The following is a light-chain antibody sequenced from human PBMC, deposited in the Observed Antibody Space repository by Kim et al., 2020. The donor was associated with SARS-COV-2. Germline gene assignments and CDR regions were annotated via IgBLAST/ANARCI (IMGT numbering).Light chain of an antibody. Sequence: QKLTITSTGSSSNNGAGYNFHCYQQLPAGNPPNLIFCNGSRPPAVPDHRSASTSGGSAALAITALHAADDADDYCRSSDTGLCASVFGGGTQLTVL. J-gene: IGLJ3*02. CDR1: SSNNGAGYN. CDR2: CNG. V-gene: IGLV1-40*01. CDR3: RSSDTGLCASV.